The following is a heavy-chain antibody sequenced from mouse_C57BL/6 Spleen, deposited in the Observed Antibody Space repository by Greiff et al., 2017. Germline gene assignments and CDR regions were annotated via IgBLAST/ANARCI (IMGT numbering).Heavy chain of an antibody. D-gene: IGHD2-4*01. Sequence: EVKVVESGGGLVQSGRSLRLSCATSGFTFSDFYMEWVRQAPGKGLEWIAASRNKANDYTTEYSASVKGRFIVSRDTSQSILYLQMNALRAEDTAIYYCARDADYDLFAYWGQGTLVTVSA. V-gene: IGHV7-1*01. J-gene: IGHJ3*01. CDR2: SRNKANDYTT. CDR3: ARDADYDLFAY. CDR1: GFTFSDFY.